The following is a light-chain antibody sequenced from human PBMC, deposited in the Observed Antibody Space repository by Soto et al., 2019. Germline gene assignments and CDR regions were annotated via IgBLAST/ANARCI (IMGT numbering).Light chain of an antibody. Sequence: DIQMTQSPSSLSAFVGDRVTITCRTTQAISNYVAWFQQKPGQVPNLLIDAVSRLRSGVPSRFSGSGSGTDFTLTINTLQPEDVANYYCHNYNSDPRTFGQGTKVE. CDR3: HNYNSDPRT. J-gene: IGKJ1*01. CDR1: QAISNY. CDR2: AVS. V-gene: IGKV1-27*01.